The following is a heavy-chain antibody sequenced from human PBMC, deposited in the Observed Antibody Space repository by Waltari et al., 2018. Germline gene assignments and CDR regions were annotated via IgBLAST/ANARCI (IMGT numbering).Heavy chain of an antibody. J-gene: IGHJ4*02. CDR2: IYYSGST. Sequence: QLQLQESGPGLVKPSETLSLTCTVSGGSISSSSYYWGWIRQPPGKGLEWIGSIYYSGSTYYNPSLKSRVTISVDTSKNQFSLKLSSVTAADTAVYYCARVAMYSSSSHFDYWGQGTLVTVSS. V-gene: IGHV4-39*07. CDR1: GGSISSSSYY. CDR3: ARVAMYSSSSHFDY. D-gene: IGHD6-6*01.